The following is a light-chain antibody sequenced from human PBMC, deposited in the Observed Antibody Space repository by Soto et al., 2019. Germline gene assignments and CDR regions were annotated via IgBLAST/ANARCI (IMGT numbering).Light chain of an antibody. V-gene: IGKV1-16*01. CDR3: HQYWTYPLT. J-gene: IGKJ4*01. CDR1: QDITNY. CDR2: AAS. Sequence: DIQMTQSPSSLSASVGDRFSITCRASQDITNYLVWFQQKPGKAPKVLIYAASILQTGVPSRFTGSGSGTDFILTISSLHPEDFATYFCHQYWTYPLTYGGGTKVDIK.